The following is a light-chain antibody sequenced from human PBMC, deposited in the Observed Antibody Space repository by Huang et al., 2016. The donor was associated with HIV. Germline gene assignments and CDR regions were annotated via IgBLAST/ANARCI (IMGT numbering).Light chain of an antibody. CDR2: WAS. CDR3: QQYYSTPRT. Sequence: DIVMTQPPDSLAVSLGERATINCKSSQSVLYSSNNKNYLAWYQQKPGEPPKLPIYWASTRESGVPERFSGGGSGTDFTLTISSLQAEDVAVYYCQQYYSTPRTFGQGTKVEIK. V-gene: IGKV4-1*01. CDR1: QSVLYSSNNKNY. J-gene: IGKJ1*01.